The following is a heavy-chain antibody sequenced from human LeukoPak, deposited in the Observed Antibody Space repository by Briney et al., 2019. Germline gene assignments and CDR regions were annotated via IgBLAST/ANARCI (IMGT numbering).Heavy chain of an antibody. CDR3: ARDLCSSTSCYTGYWFDP. V-gene: IGHV1-69*05. CDR2: IIPIFGTA. D-gene: IGHD2-2*02. Sequence: SVKVSCKASGGTFSSYAISCVRQAPGQGLEWMGGIIPIFGTANYAQKFQGRVTITTDESTSTAYMELSSLRSEDTAVYYCARDLCSSTSCYTGYWFDPWGQGTLVTVSS. CDR1: GGTFSSYA. J-gene: IGHJ5*02.